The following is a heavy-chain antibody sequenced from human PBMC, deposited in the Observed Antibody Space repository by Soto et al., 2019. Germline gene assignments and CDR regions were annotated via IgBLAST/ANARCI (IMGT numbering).Heavy chain of an antibody. D-gene: IGHD1-1*01. J-gene: IGHJ5*02. Sequence: PSESPALTCTVCSAALSSGGDSDTWIKHPPGKGLEWVGYIYYSGGTNYNPSLKSRVTISLDKSKSQFSLRLISVTAADTAVYYCTREQSVDNYLDPWAEPILVTFSS. CDR1: SAALSSGGDS. CDR2: IYYSGGT. V-gene: IGHV4-61*08. CDR3: TREQSVDNYLDP.